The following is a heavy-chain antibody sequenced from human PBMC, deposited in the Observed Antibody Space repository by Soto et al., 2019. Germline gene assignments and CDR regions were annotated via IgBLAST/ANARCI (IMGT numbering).Heavy chain of an antibody. J-gene: IGHJ4*02. D-gene: IGHD3-22*01. V-gene: IGHV3-48*01. CDR1: GFTFSSCS. CDR2: ISSSSGTI. Sequence: PXGSLRLSCAASGFTFSSCSMNWVRQAPGKGLEWVSYISSSSGTIYYADSVKGRFTISRDNAKNSLYLQMDSLRGEDTAVYYCARHDSSGYYVDPCDDWGQGTLVTVSS. CDR3: ARHDSSGYYVDPCDD.